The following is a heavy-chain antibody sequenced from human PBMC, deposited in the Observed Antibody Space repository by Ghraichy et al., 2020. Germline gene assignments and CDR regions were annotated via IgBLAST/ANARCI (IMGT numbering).Heavy chain of an antibody. Sequence: GGSLRLSCTASGFTFGDYAMSWFRQAPGKGLEWVGFIRSKAYGGTTEYAASVKGRFTISRDDSKSIAYLQMNSLKTEDTAVYYCSSGYYSPFFDYWGQGTLVTVSS. CDR3: SSGYYSPFFDY. J-gene: IGHJ4*02. CDR1: GFTFGDYA. D-gene: IGHD3-22*01. V-gene: IGHV3-49*03. CDR2: IRSKAYGGTT.